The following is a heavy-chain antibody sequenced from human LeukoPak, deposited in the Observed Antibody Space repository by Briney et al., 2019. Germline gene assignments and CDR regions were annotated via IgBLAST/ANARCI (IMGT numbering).Heavy chain of an antibody. D-gene: IGHD6-6*01. V-gene: IGHV1-2*02. Sequence: ASVKVSCKASGYTFTGYYMHWVRQAPGQGLEWMGWINPNSGGTNYAQKFQGRVTMTRDTSISTAYMELSRLRSDDTAVYYCAKSIGYGSSRRLSDYWGQGTLVTVSS. CDR2: INPNSGGT. CDR1: GYTFTGYY. CDR3: AKSIGYGSSRRLSDY. J-gene: IGHJ4*02.